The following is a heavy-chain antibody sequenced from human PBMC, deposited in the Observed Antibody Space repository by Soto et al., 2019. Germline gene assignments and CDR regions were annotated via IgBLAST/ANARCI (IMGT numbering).Heavy chain of an antibody. CDR3: ARHAFPRYSSRPPLGWFDP. V-gene: IGHV4-39*01. Sequence: QLQLQESGPGLVKPSETLSLTCTVSGGSISSSSYYWGWIRQPPGKGLEWIGSIYYSGSTYYNPSLKSRVTISVDTSKNQFSLKLSSVTAADTAVYYCARHAFPRYSSRPPLGWFDPWGQGTLVTVSS. D-gene: IGHD6-13*01. CDR2: IYYSGST. J-gene: IGHJ5*02. CDR1: GGSISSSSYY.